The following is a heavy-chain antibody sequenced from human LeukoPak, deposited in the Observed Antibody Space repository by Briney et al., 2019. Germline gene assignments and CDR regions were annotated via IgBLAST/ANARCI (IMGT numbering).Heavy chain of an antibody. CDR2: IKEDGTEK. V-gene: IGHV3-7*01. CDR3: ARSPAGDAWPPAYYMDV. J-gene: IGHJ6*03. CDR1: EFSFSTYW. D-gene: IGHD3-10*01. Sequence: GGSLRLSCAASEFSFSTYWMSWVRQAPGKGLEWVANIKEDGTEKYYVGSVKGRFTISRDNAKKSLDLQMNSLRDDDTAVYFCARSPAGDAWPPAYYMDVWGKGTTVTVSS.